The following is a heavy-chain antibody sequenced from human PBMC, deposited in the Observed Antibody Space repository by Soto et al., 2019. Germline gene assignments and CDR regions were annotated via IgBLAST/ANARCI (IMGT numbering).Heavy chain of an antibody. Sequence: QVQLVQSGADVKKPGSSVKVSGKTSGGSFGSSAISWVRQAPAQGLEWMGEIIPVFDKANYAQNFQGRLTITADELTGTVFMELSSLRSEDTDVYFCARLRRDWGDAFDLWGLGTFVTVSS. CDR1: GGSFGSSA. D-gene: IGHD3-16*01. V-gene: IGHV1-69*01. CDR2: IIPVFDKA. J-gene: IGHJ3*01. CDR3: ARLRRDWGDAFDL.